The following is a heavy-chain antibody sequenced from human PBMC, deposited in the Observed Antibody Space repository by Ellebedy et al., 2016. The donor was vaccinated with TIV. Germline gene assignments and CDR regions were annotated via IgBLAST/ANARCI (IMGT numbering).Heavy chain of an antibody. CDR3: ARGGSSGSSDY. V-gene: IGHV3-30*03. CDR2: ISSDGSNK. Sequence: GGSLRLXXVASGFTFRSHGIYWVRHAPGKGLEWVAVISSDGSNKYYADSVKGRFTISRDNSKNTLYLQMNSPRTDDMAVYYCARGGSSGSSDYWGQGTLVTVSS. J-gene: IGHJ4*02. CDR1: GFTFRSHG. D-gene: IGHD3-10*01.